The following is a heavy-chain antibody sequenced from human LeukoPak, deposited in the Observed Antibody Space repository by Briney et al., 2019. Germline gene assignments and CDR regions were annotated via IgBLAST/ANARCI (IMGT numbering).Heavy chain of an antibody. Sequence: PSETLSLTCTVSGGSISSGGYSWSWIRQPQGKALGGFGYIYYSGSTYYNPSLKSRVTISVDTSKNQFSLKLSSVTAADTAVYYCASRGGSGPRGFDYWGQGTLVTVSS. D-gene: IGHD6-19*01. J-gene: IGHJ4*02. CDR1: GGSISSGGYS. V-gene: IGHV4-31*03. CDR2: IYYSGST. CDR3: ASRGGSGPRGFDY.